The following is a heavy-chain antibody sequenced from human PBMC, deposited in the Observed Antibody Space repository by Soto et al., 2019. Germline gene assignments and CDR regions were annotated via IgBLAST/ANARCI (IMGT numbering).Heavy chain of an antibody. J-gene: IGHJ4*02. CDR2: ISGSGGST. CDR1: GFTFSSYA. Sequence: PGGSLRLSCAASGFTFSSYAMSWVRQAPGKGLEWVSAISGSGGSTYYADSVKGRFTISRDNSKNTLYLQMNSLRAEDTAVYYCAKDLSYGSGSWANYWGQGTLVTVSS. D-gene: IGHD3-10*01. V-gene: IGHV3-23*01. CDR3: AKDLSYGSGSWANY.